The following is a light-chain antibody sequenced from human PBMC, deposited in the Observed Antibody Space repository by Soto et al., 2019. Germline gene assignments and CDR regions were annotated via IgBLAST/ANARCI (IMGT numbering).Light chain of an antibody. V-gene: IGKV1-9*01. Sequence: IQLTQSPSSLSASVADTVTITCRASQGISSYLAWYQQKPGKAPKLLIYDASALQSGVPSSISGSGSGTDFTLTISSLQPEDFATYCCQQLNDSPFTFGHGTRREI. J-gene: IGKJ5*01. CDR3: QQLNDSPFT. CDR1: QGISSY. CDR2: DAS.